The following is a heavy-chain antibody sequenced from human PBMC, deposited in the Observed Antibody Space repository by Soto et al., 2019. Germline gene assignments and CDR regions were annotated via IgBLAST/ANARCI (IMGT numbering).Heavy chain of an antibody. D-gene: IGHD3-3*01. V-gene: IGHV4-39*01. CDR1: GDSISSTTYY. CDR3: ARHAGRTFGVVLNQFDH. CDR2: IYVSGAT. J-gene: IGHJ4*02. Sequence: QLQLQESGPGLVKPSETLSLTCTVSGDSISSTTYYWGWIRQPPGKGLEWIGSIYVSGATYYNPSLKSRVTISIDMSKTQFSLKGSSMTAADTAVYYCARHAGRTFGVVLNQFDHWGQGTLVTASS.